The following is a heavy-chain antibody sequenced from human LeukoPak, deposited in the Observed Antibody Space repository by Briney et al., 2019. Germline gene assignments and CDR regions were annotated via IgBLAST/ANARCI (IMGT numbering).Heavy chain of an antibody. J-gene: IGHJ4*02. CDR2: ISSSSSYI. Sequence: PGGSLRLSCAASGFTFSSYSMNWVRQAPGKGLEWVSSISSSSSYIYYADSVKGRFTISRDNAKNSLYLQMNSLRAEDTAVYYCAKIDSGGYYYQTCDYWGQGTLVTVSS. D-gene: IGHD3-22*01. V-gene: IGHV3-21*01. CDR1: GFTFSSYS. CDR3: AKIDSGGYYYQTCDY.